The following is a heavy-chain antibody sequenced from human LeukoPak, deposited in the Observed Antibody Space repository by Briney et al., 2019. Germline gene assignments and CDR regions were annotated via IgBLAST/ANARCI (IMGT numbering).Heavy chain of an antibody. V-gene: IGHV4-59*08. Sequence: SETLSLTCTVSGGSISSYYWSWIRQPPGKGLEWIGYIYYSGSTNYNPSLKSRVTISVDTSKNQFSLKLSSVTAADTAVYYCARHVLGSYGSGSYYDYWGQGTLVTVSS. CDR3: ARHVLGSYGSGSYYDY. CDR2: IYYSGST. J-gene: IGHJ4*02. CDR1: GGSISSYY. D-gene: IGHD3-10*01.